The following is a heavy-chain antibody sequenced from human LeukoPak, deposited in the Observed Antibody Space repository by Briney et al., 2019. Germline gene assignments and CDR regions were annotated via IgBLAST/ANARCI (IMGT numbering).Heavy chain of an antibody. CDR2: INPNSGGT. D-gene: IGHD5-24*01. CDR3: ARAFRERWLQFKAWFDP. J-gene: IGHJ5*02. Sequence: ASVKVPCKASGYTFTGYYMHWVRQAPGQGLEWMGWINPNSGGTNYAQKFQGRVTMTRDTSISTAYMELSRLRSDDTAVYYCARAFRERWLQFKAWFDPWGQGTLVTVSS. CDR1: GYTFTGYY. V-gene: IGHV1-2*02.